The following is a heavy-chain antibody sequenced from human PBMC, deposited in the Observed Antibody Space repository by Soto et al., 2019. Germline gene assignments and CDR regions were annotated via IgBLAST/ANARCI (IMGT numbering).Heavy chain of an antibody. Sequence: SETLSLTCTVSGGSISSSSYYWGWIRQPPGKGLEWIGSIYYSGSTYYNPSLKSRVTISVDTSKNQFSLKLSSVTAADTAVYYCARHIPTYYDFWSGYFWGQGTTVTVSS. V-gene: IGHV4-39*01. CDR1: GGSISSSSYY. J-gene: IGHJ6*02. CDR3: ARHIPTYYDFWSGYF. CDR2: IYYSGST. D-gene: IGHD3-3*01.